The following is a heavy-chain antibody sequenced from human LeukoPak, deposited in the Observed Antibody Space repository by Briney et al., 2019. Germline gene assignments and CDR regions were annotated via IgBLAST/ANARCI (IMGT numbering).Heavy chain of an antibody. CDR3: ARVVALGYCSSTSCYSY. CDR1: GYTFTSYG. CDR2: ISAYNGNT. Sequence: GPSVKVSCTASGYTFTSYGISWVRQAPGPGIELMGWISAYNGNTNYVQKLQCRVTMTTDTSTSTAYMELRSLRSDDTAVYYCARVVALGYCSSTSCYSYWRQGTLVSVSS. J-gene: IGHJ4*02. V-gene: IGHV1-18*01. D-gene: IGHD2-2*02.